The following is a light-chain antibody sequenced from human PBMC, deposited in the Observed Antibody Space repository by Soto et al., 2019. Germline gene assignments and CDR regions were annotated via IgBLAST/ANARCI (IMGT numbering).Light chain of an antibody. CDR3: QHYQSDTWT. CDR2: DVS. J-gene: IGKJ1*01. CDR1: QNIERW. Sequence: DIPLSQSPSTVSGSVGDRVRLTWRASQNIERWQAWYQQKPGKAPKLLLYDVSTLESGVPSRFSGSGSATEFTLTISDLQPDEFATYYCQHYQSDTWTFGQGTKVDI. V-gene: IGKV1-5*01.